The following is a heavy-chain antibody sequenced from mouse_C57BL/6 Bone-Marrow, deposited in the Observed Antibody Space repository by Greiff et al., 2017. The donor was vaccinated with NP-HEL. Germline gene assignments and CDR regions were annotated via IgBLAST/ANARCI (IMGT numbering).Heavy chain of an antibody. J-gene: IGHJ2*01. V-gene: IGHV3-6*01. CDR2: ISYDGSN. CDR3: ASRGNLDY. CDR1: GYSITSGYY. D-gene: IGHD2-1*01. Sequence: EVKLVESGPGLVKPSQSLSLTCSVTGYSITSGYYWNWIRQFPGNKLEWMGYISYDGSNNYNPSLKNRISITRDTSKNQFFLKLNSVTTEDTATYYCASRGNLDYWGQGTTLTVSS.